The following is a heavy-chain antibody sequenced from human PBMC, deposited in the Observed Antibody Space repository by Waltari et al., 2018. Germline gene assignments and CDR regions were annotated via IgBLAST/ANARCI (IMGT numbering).Heavy chain of an antibody. CDR1: GFTFSSYW. V-gene: IGHV3-7*01. CDR2: IKQDGSEK. CDR3: ARIRQQLVRKFDY. J-gene: IGHJ4*02. D-gene: IGHD6-13*01. Sequence: EVQLVESGGGLVQPGGFLRLSCAASGFTFSSYWMSWVRQAPGKGLEWVANIKQDGSEKYYVDSVKGRFTISRDNAKNSLYLQMNSLRAEDMAVYYCARIRQQLVRKFDYWGQGTLVTVSS.